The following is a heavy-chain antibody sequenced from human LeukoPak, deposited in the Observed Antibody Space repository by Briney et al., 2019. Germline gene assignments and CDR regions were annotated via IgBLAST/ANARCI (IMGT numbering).Heavy chain of an antibody. J-gene: IGHJ6*03. D-gene: IGHD2-2*01. CDR1: GFTFSSYA. Sequence: PGGSLRLSCAASGFTFSSYAMSWVRQAPGKGLEWVSAISGSGGSTYYADSVKGRFTISRDNAKNSVYLQMHSLRAEDTAVYYCARGDTAGEYQLLYYYYYYMDVWGKGTTVTVSS. CDR2: ISGSGGST. CDR3: ARGDTAGEYQLLYYYYYYMDV. V-gene: IGHV3-23*01.